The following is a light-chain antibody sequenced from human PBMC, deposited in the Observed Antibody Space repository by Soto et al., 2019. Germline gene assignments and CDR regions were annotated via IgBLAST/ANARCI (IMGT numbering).Light chain of an antibody. J-gene: IGKJ1*01. CDR1: QGISSS. CDR3: QQYNSYSPAWT. Sequence: DIQLTQSPSFLSASVGDRVTITCRASQGISSSLAWYQQKPGTAPKLLIYAASSLQSGVPSRFSGRGSGTEFTLTISSLQPDDFATYYCQQYNSYSPAWTFGQGTKVDI. V-gene: IGKV1-9*01. CDR2: AAS.